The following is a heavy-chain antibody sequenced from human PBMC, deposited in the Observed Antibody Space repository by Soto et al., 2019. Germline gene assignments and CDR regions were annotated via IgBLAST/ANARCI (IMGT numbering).Heavy chain of an antibody. J-gene: IGHJ6*02. CDR1: GGSVSSGGFY. V-gene: IGHV4-31*11. Sequence: QVQLQESGPGLVKPSQTLSLTCAVSGGSVSSGGFYWTWIRQYPGKGLEWIGYIHDSGSTDYNPSLKSRLIISLDTSKNQFSLKLTSMAAADSAVYYCARGRGTGWWEHVWGQGTTVTVSS. CDR2: IHDSGST. CDR3: ARGRGTGWWEHV. D-gene: IGHD6-19*01.